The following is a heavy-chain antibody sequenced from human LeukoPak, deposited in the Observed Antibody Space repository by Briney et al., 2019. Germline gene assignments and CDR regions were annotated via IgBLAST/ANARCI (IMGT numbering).Heavy chain of an antibody. Sequence: ASVKVSCKASGYTFTSYGISWVRQAPGQGLEWMGWISAYNGNTNYAQKLQGRVTMTTDTSTSTAYMELRSLRSDDTAVYYCATVIGVALRGAAAFDYWGQGTLVTVSS. D-gene: IGHD6-13*01. CDR1: GYTFTSYG. J-gene: IGHJ4*02. CDR2: ISAYNGNT. V-gene: IGHV1-18*01. CDR3: ATVIGVALRGAAAFDY.